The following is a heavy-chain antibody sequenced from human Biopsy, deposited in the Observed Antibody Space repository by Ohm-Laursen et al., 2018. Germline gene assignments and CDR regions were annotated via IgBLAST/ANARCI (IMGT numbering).Heavy chain of an antibody. CDR3: ATKLTGYFHH. D-gene: IGHD3-9*01. J-gene: IGHJ1*01. CDR1: GGTFSNYG. Sequence: SVKVSCKTPGGTFSNYGVNWVRQAPGQGLEWLGGNIPILGTGNYAQKFQDRVTVAADTSTSTATMELRSLRSDDTAVYYCATKLTGYFHHWGQGTLVTVS. CDR2: NIPILGTG. V-gene: IGHV1-69*06.